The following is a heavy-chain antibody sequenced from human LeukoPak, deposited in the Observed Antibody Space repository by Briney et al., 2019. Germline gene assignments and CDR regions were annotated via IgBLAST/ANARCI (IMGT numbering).Heavy chain of an antibody. CDR2: TYYRSKWYN. D-gene: IGHD1-26*01. J-gene: IGHJ4*02. CDR3: ARRGAGQAYDY. CDR1: GDSVSSNSAT. Sequence: SQTLSLTCAISGDSVSSNSATWDWISQSPSRGLEWLGRTYYRSKWYNDYAISVNSRITINADTSKNQVSLQLNSVTPEDMAVYFCARRGAGQAYDYWGQGTLVTVSS. V-gene: IGHV6-1*01.